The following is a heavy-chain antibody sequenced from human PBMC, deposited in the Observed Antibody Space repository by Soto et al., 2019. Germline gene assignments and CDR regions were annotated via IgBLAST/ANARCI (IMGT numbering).Heavy chain of an antibody. J-gene: IGHJ4*02. V-gene: IGHV3-33*01. CDR3: ARDGYCSGGSCRRGIDY. D-gene: IGHD2-15*01. CDR1: GFTFSSYG. Sequence: GSLRLSCAASGFTFSSYGMHWVRQAPGKGLEWVAVIWSDGSNKYYADSVKGRFTISRDNSKNTLYLQMNSLTVEDTAVYYCARDGYCSGGSCRRGIDYWGQGTLVTVSS. CDR2: IWSDGSNK.